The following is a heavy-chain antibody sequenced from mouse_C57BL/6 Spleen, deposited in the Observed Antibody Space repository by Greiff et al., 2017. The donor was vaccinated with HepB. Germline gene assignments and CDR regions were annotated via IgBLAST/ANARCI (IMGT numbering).Heavy chain of an antibody. Sequence: LQESGAELVKPGASVKISCKASGYAFSSYWMNWVKQRPGKGLEWIGQIYPGDGDTNYNGKFKGKATLTADKSSSTAYMQLSSLTSEDSAVYFCARPTYYYGSSYAMDYWGQGTSVTVSS. V-gene: IGHV1-80*01. CDR2: IYPGDGDT. D-gene: IGHD1-1*01. CDR1: GYAFSSYW. CDR3: ARPTYYYGSSYAMDY. J-gene: IGHJ4*01.